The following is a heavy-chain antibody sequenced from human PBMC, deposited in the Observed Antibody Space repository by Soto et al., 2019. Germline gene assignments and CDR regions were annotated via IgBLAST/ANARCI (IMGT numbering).Heavy chain of an antibody. CDR2: IWYDGSNK. Sequence: GGSLRLSCAASGFTFSSYGMHWVRQAPGKGLEWVAVIWYDGSNKYYADSVKGRFTISRDNSKNTLYLQMNSLRVEDTAVYYCARKFSSGYYGMDVWGQGTTVTVSS. D-gene: IGHD3-10*01. CDR1: GFTFSSYG. V-gene: IGHV3-33*01. CDR3: ARKFSSGYYGMDV. J-gene: IGHJ6*02.